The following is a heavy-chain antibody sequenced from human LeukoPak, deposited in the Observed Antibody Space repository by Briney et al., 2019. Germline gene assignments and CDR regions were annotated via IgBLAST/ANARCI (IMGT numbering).Heavy chain of an antibody. CDR2: ISWNSGSI. CDR3: AKGPEYDSSGYYYVH. Sequence: PGGSLRLSCAASGFNFDDYAMHWVRHAPGMGLEWVSGISWNSGSIGYADSVKGRFTISRDNAKNSLYLQMNSLRAEDTALYYCAKGPEYDSSGYYYVHWGQGTLVTVSS. V-gene: IGHV3-9*01. J-gene: IGHJ4*02. D-gene: IGHD3-22*01. CDR1: GFNFDDYA.